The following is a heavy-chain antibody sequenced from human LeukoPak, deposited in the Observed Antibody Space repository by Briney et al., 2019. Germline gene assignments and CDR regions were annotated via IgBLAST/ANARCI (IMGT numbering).Heavy chain of an antibody. J-gene: IGHJ4*02. Sequence: ASVKVSCKASGYTFTNYDINWVRQATGQGLEWMGWMNPNTGKTGYAQKFQGRVTMTRSTSITTAYMELSSLRSEDTAVYYCARTTVTTEGVDYFDYWGQGTLVTVSS. V-gene: IGHV1-8*02. CDR3: ARTTVTTEGVDYFDY. CDR2: MNPNTGKT. CDR1: GYTFTNYD. D-gene: IGHD4-17*01.